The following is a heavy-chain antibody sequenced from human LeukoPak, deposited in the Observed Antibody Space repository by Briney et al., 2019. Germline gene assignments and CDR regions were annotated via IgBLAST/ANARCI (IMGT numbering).Heavy chain of an antibody. CDR3: AKRNYDFWSGYYRRAENHFDY. CDR1: GFTFSSYA. V-gene: IGHV3-23*01. CDR2: ISGSGGST. J-gene: IGHJ4*02. D-gene: IGHD3-3*01. Sequence: PGGSLRLSCAASGFTFSSYAMSWVRQAPGKGLEWASSISGSGGSTYYADSVKGRFTISRDNSKSTLYLQMNSLRAEDTAVYYCAKRNYDFWSGYYRRAENHFDYWGQGTLVTVSS.